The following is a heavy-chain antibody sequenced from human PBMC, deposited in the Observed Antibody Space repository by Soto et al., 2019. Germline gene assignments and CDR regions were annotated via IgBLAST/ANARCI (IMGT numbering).Heavy chain of an antibody. CDR3: ARVQQQVMDV. CDR1: GGSVSSGSYY. CDR2: YYYSGST. J-gene: IGHJ6*02. Sequence: QVQLQESGPGLVKPSETLSLTCTVSGGSVSSGSYYWSWIRQPPGKGLEWIGFYYYSGSTNHNPSLKSRVXISXDTSKNQFSLKVRSVTAADTAVYYCARVQQQVMDVWGQGTTVTVSS. V-gene: IGHV4-61*01. D-gene: IGHD6-13*01.